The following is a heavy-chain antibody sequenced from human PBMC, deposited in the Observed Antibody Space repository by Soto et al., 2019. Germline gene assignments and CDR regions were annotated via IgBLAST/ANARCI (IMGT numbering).Heavy chain of an antibody. D-gene: IGHD4-17*01. CDR1: GGSISSYY. Sequence: QVQLQESGPGLVKPSETLSLTCTVSGGSISSYYWSWIRQPAGKGLEWIGRIYTSGSTNYNPSLKSRVTMSVDTSKNQFSLKLSSVTAADTAVYYCARGPYGTVTTSNYYFDYWGQGTLVTVSS. J-gene: IGHJ4*02. V-gene: IGHV4-4*07. CDR2: IYTSGST. CDR3: ARGPYGTVTTSNYYFDY.